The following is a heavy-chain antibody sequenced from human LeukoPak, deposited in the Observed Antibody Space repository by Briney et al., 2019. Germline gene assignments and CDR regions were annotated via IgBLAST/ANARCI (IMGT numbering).Heavy chain of an antibody. V-gene: IGHV1-18*01. CDR3: AREVYDFWSAPRYYYYMDV. CDR2: ISAYNGNT. Sequence: ASVKVSCKASGYTFTSYGISWVRQAPGQGLEWMGWISAYNGNTNYAQKLQGRVTMTTDTSTSTAYMELRSLRSDDTAVYYCAREVYDFWSAPRYYYYMDVWGKGTTVTVSS. CDR1: GYTFTSYG. J-gene: IGHJ6*03. D-gene: IGHD3-3*01.